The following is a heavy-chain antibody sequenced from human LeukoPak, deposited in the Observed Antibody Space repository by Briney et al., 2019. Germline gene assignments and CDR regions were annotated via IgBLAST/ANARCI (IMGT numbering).Heavy chain of an antibody. CDR2: IRSDGSDK. V-gene: IGHV3-30*02. CDR1: GFTFSYYG. CDR3: AKRALPYDFWTLDY. D-gene: IGHD3/OR15-3a*01. Sequence: QPGGSLRLSCVGSGFTFSYYGIHWVRQAPGKGLEWVAFIRSDGSDKYYSDSVKGRFSISRDNSQNTLYLQMISLSAEDTAVYYCAKRALPYDFWTLDYWGPGTLVTVSS. J-gene: IGHJ4*02.